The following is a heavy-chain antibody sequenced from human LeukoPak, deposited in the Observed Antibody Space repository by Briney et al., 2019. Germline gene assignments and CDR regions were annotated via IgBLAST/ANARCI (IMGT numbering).Heavy chain of an antibody. CDR3: AKDNMIVVVTIDDI. CDR1: GFTFSSYA. V-gene: IGHV3-23*01. CDR2: ISGSGGST. D-gene: IGHD3-22*01. J-gene: IGHJ3*02. Sequence: RGSLRLSCAASGFTFSSYAMSWVRQAPGKGLEWVSAISGSGGSTYYADSVKGRFTISRDNSKNTLYLQMNSLRAEDTAVYYCAKDNMIVVVTIDDIWGQGTMVTVSS.